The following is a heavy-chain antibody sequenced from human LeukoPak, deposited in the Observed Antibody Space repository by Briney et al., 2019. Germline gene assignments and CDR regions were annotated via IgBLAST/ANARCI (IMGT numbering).Heavy chain of an antibody. CDR2: IIPIFGTA. Sequence: SVKVSCKASGGTFSSYAISWVRQAPGQGLEWMGGIIPIFGTANYAQKFQGRVTITADESTSTAYMELSSVRSEDTAVYYCASRESALHYSSRWYDYWGQGTLVTVS. V-gene: IGHV1-69*13. D-gene: IGHD6-13*01. CDR3: ASRESALHYSSRWYDY. CDR1: GGTFSSYA. J-gene: IGHJ4*02.